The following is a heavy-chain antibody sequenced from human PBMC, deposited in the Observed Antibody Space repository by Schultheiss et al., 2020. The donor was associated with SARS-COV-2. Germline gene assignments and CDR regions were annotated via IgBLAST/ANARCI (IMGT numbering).Heavy chain of an antibody. J-gene: IGHJ5*02. CDR1: GFTFSGYW. V-gene: IGHV3-23*01. CDR2: ISGSGGTT. D-gene: IGHD6-19*01. Sequence: GGSLRLSCAASGFTFSGYWMSWVRQAPGKGLEWVSAISGSGGTTYYADSVKGRFTISRDNSKNTLYLQMNSLRAEDTAVYYCAKYGRKAVAGADDWFDPWGQGTLVTVSS. CDR3: AKYGRKAVAGADDWFDP.